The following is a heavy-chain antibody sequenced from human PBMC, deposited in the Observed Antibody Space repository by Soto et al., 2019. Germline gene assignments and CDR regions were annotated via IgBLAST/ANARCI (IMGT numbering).Heavy chain of an antibody. Sequence: PGEPLKISCKGSGYSFSTNWIGWVRQMPGKGLEWMGIIYPGDSDTSYSPSFQGQVTISADKSITTAYLQWSSLKASDTAMYYCARHRVGADAFDVWGQGTMVTV. CDR1: GYSFSTNW. V-gene: IGHV5-51*01. J-gene: IGHJ3*01. CDR3: ARHRVGADAFDV. CDR2: IYPGDSDT. D-gene: IGHD1-26*01.